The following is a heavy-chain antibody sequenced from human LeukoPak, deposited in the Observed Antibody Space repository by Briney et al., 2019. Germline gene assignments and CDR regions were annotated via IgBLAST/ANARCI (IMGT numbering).Heavy chain of an antibody. CDR3: ARVITIVDDFWSGYRSDPLDY. Sequence: GGSLRLSCAASGFTFSSYGMHWVRQAPGKGLEWVAVISYDGSNKYYADSVKGRFTISRDNSKNTLYLQMNSLRAEDTAVYYCARVITIVDDFWSGYRSDPLDYWGQGTLVTVSS. CDR2: ISYDGSNK. V-gene: IGHV3-30*03. D-gene: IGHD3-3*01. J-gene: IGHJ4*02. CDR1: GFTFSSYG.